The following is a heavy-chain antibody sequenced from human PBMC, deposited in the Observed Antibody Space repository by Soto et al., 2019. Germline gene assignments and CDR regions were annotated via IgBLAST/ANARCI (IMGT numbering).Heavy chain of an antibody. CDR3: ARDVGSYDILTGYPYYMDV. Sequence: PGGSLRLSCAASGFTFSSYWTSWVRQAPGKGLEWVANIKQDGSEKYYVDSVKGRFTISRDNAKNSLYLQMNSLRAEDTAVYYCARDVGSYDILTGYPYYMDVWGKGTTVTVSS. CDR2: IKQDGSEK. V-gene: IGHV3-7*01. J-gene: IGHJ6*03. CDR1: GFTFSSYW. D-gene: IGHD3-9*01.